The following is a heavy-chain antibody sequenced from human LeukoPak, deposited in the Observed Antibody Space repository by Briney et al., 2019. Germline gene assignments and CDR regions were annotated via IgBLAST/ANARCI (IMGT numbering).Heavy chain of an antibody. J-gene: IGHJ6*03. Sequence: GGSLRLSCAASGITFSSYAMSWVRQAPGKGLEWASAIGDSGGSTYYADSVKGRFTISRDNSKKTLHLQMNSLRAEDAAVYYCARGTGYRSSWYSPHYYYYYMDVWGKGTTVTVSS. CDR1: GITFSSYA. CDR2: IGDSGGST. V-gene: IGHV3-23*01. CDR3: ARGTGYRSSWYSPHYYYYYMDV. D-gene: IGHD6-13*01.